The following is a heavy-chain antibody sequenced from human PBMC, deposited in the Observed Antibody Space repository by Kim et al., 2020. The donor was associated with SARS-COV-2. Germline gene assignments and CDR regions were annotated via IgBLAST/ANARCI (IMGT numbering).Heavy chain of an antibody. D-gene: IGHD6-13*01. CDR1: GGSISSYY. V-gene: IGHV4-59*08. CDR3: ARQGIAEMGYMDV. CDR2: IYYSGST. Sequence: SETLSLTCTVSGGSISSYYWSWIRQPPGKGLEWIGYIYYSGSTNYNPSLKSRVTISVDTSKNQFSLKLISVTAADTAVYYCARQGIAEMGYMDVWGKGTTVTVSS. J-gene: IGHJ6*03.